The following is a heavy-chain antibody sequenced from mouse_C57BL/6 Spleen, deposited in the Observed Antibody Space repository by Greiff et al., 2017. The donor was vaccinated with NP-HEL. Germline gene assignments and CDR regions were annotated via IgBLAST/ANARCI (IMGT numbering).Heavy chain of an antibody. CDR3: TSTSPLYYGSSLLDY. Sequence: QVQLQQSGAELVRPGASVTLSCKASGYTFTDYEMHWVKQTPVHGLEWIGAIDPETGGTAYNQKFKGKAILTADKSSSTAYMELRSLTSEDSAVYYCTSTSPLYYGSSLLDYWDQGTALTVSS. V-gene: IGHV1-15*01. J-gene: IGHJ2*01. CDR2: IDPETGGT. D-gene: IGHD1-1*01. CDR1: GYTFTDYE.